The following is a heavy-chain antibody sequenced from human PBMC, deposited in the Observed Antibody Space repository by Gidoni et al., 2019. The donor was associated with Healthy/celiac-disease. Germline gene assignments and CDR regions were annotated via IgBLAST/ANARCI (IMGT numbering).Heavy chain of an antibody. CDR1: GYTFTRYY. CDR2: INPSGGST. Sequence: QVQLVQSGAEVKKPGASVKVSCKASGYTFTRYYMHWVRQATGQGLEWMGIINPSGGSTSYAQKFQGRVTMTRDTSTSTVYMELSSLRSEDTAVYYCARGRHDGSGSYHWFDPWGQGTLVTVSS. CDR3: ARGRHDGSGSYHWFDP. D-gene: IGHD3-10*01. J-gene: IGHJ5*02. V-gene: IGHV1-46*01.